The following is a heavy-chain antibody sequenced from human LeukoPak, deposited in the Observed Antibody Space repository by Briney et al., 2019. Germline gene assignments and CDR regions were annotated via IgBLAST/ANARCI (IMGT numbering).Heavy chain of an antibody. CDR2: ISAYNGNT. Sequence: ASVKVSCKASGYTFTSYGISWVRQAPGQGLEWMGWISAYNGNTNYAQKLQGRVTMTTDTSTSTAYMELRSLRSDDTAVYYCARDAYSYGSDAFDIWGQGTMVTVSS. D-gene: IGHD5-18*01. V-gene: IGHV1-18*01. CDR1: GYTFTSYG. CDR3: ARDAYSYGSDAFDI. J-gene: IGHJ3*02.